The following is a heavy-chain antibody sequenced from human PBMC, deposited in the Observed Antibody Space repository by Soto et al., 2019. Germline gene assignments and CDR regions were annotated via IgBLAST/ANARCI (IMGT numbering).Heavy chain of an antibody. D-gene: IGHD2-15*01. Sequence: QVQLQESGPGLVKPSQTLSLTCTVSGGSMNSGGYCWNWIRQHPGEGLEWIGCISYGGTTSYNPSLTSRLTISVDTSKNQFSLMLNSVTAADTAAYYCSRGILVWGQGTLITVSS. CDR2: ISYGGTT. CDR3: SRGILV. J-gene: IGHJ4*02. CDR1: GGSMNSGGYC. V-gene: IGHV4-31*03.